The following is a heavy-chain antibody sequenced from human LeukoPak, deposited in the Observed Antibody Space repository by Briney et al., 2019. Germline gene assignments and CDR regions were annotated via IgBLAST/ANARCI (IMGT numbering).Heavy chain of an antibody. CDR2: IHYSGSS. D-gene: IGHD3-22*01. CDR1: GGSISGYY. V-gene: IGHV4-59*01. J-gene: IGHJ4*02. CDR3: ARYDHSGSALEN. Sequence: SETLSLTCTVSGGSISGYYWGWIRQPPGKGLEWIAYIHYSGSSKYSPSLKSRVTTSVDMPKNQFSLKLSSVTAADTAVYYCARYDHSGSALENWGQGTLVTVSS.